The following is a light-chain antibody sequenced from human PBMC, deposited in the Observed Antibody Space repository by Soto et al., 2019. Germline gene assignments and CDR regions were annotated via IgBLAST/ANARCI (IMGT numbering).Light chain of an antibody. V-gene: IGKV1-39*01. CDR1: QNINNY. J-gene: IGKJ4*01. CDR3: QQRYSTSLT. Sequence: DISRTQAASSLSASVGDRVIIPCRASQNINNYLNWYQQKPGEAPKLLIDAASSLQRGVPSRFSGSGSGTDFTLTISGLEPEEFAAYYCQQRYSTSLTFGGGTKVDIK. CDR2: AAS.